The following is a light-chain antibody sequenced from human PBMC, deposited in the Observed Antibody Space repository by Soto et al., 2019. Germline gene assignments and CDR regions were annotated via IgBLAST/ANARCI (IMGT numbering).Light chain of an antibody. Sequence: DIQMTQSPSSLSASVGDRVTITCHASQDISNYLNWYQQKPGKAPKLLIYDASNLETGVPSRFSGSGSGTDFTFTISSLQPEDIATYYCQQYDNLTYTFGQGTKLE. CDR1: QDISNY. V-gene: IGKV1-33*01. CDR3: QQYDNLTYT. CDR2: DAS. J-gene: IGKJ2*01.